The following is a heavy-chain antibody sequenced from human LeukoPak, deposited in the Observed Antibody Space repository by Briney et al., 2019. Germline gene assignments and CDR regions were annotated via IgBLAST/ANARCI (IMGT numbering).Heavy chain of an antibody. Sequence: SETLSLTCTVSGGSISSYYWSWIRQPPGKGLEWIGEIYHSGSTNYNPSLKSRVTISVDKSKNQSSLKLSSVTAADTAVYYCARVRQAAVDYWGQGTLVTVSS. V-gene: IGHV4-59*12. CDR1: GGSISSYY. J-gene: IGHJ4*02. D-gene: IGHD6-13*01. CDR3: ARVRQAAVDY. CDR2: IYHSGST.